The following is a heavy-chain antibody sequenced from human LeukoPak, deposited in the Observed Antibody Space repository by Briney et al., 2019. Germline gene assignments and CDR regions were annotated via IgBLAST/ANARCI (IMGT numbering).Heavy chain of an antibody. D-gene: IGHD2-2*01. V-gene: IGHV1-18*01. Sequence: GASVKVSCKASGGTFSSYAISWVRQAPGQGLEWMGWISAYNGNTNYAQKLQGRVTMTTDTSTSTAYMELRSLRSDDTAVYYCARTSVVVPAATDYWGQGTLVTVSS. J-gene: IGHJ4*02. CDR1: GGTFSSYA. CDR2: ISAYNGNT. CDR3: ARTSVVVPAATDY.